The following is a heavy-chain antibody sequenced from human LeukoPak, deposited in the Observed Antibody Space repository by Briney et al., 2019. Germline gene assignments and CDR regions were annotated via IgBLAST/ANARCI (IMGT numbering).Heavy chain of an antibody. CDR2: INPNSGGT. Sequence: ASVKVSCKASGYTFTGYYMHWVRQAPGQGRAWMGRINPNSGGTHCAQKFQGRLTMTRDTSISTAYMELSRRRSDDTAVYYCARVPPKSLVAAPPDYWGQGTLVTVSS. V-gene: IGHV1-2*06. J-gene: IGHJ4*02. CDR1: GYTFTGYY. D-gene: IGHD2-15*01. CDR3: ARVPPKSLVAAPPDY.